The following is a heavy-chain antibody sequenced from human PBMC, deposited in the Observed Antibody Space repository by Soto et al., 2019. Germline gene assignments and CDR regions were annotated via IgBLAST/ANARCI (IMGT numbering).Heavy chain of an antibody. J-gene: IGHJ5*02. D-gene: IGHD2-2*01. CDR3: NTVVGLGYCSTTDCFPP. Sequence: PGGSLRLSCAASGFTFTNAWMNWVRQAPGKGLEWVGRIRSESDGGTADYAAPVKGRFTISRDDSKKTLYLQMNSLKTEDTAVYYCNTVVGLGYCSTTDCFPPKGQGTLVTVSS. CDR1: GFTFTNAW. V-gene: IGHV3-15*07. CDR2: IRSESDGGTA.